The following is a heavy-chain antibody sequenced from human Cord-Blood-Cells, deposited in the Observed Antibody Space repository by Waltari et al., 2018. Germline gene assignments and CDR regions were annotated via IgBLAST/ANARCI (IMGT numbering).Heavy chain of an antibody. J-gene: IGHJ3*02. V-gene: IGHV1-3*01. CDR2: INAGNGNT. Sequence: QVQLVQSGAEVKKPGASVKVSCKASGYTFTSYAMHWVRQAPGQRLEWMGWINAGNGNTKYSQKFQGRVTITRDTSASTAYMELSSLRSEDTAVYYCAREGGDMVRDDAFDIWGQGTMVTVSS. CDR3: AREGGDMVRDDAFDI. D-gene: IGHD3-10*01. CDR1: GYTFTSYA.